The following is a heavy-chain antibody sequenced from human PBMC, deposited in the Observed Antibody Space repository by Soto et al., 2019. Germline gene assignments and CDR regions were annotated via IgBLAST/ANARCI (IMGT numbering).Heavy chain of an antibody. J-gene: IGHJ4*02. CDR1: GFTFSNFV. Sequence: GGSLRLSCSASGFTFSNFVMHWVRQGPGKGLEWVAVISYDGSQKHYADSVKGRFTISRDNAKNSLYLEMNSLRAEDTAVYYCARESEDLTSNFDYWGQGTLVTVSS. V-gene: IGHV3-30-3*01. CDR3: ARESEDLTSNFDY. CDR2: ISYDGSQK.